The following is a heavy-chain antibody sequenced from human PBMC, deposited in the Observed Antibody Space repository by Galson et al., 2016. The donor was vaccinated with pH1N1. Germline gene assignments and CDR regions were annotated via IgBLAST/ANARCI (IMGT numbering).Heavy chain of an antibody. CDR2: VNPGGSTI. D-gene: IGHD4-17*01. CDR1: GYSFTRYW. CDR3: AGQYDFGDYRGDAFDI. Sequence: QSGAEVKKPGESLKISCKASGYSFTRYWIAWVRQVPGKGLEWVGVVNPGGSTIRYSPPFQGQVTISSDKSINTAYLQWISLKASDPATYYCAGQYDFGDYRGDAFDIWGQGTMVIVSS. J-gene: IGHJ3*02. V-gene: IGHV5-51*03.